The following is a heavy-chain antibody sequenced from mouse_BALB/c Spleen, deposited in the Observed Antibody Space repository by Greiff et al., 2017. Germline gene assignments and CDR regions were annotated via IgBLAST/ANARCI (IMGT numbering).Heavy chain of an antibody. Sequence: QVQLKESGPGLVQPSQSLSITCTVSGFSLTSYGVHWVRQSPGKGLEWLGVIWSGGSTDYNAAFISRLSISKDNSKSQVFFKMNSLQANDTAIYYCARNGGMDGNYGYFDVWGAGTTVTVSS. V-gene: IGHV2-2*02. D-gene: IGHD2-1*01. J-gene: IGHJ1*01. CDR2: IWSGGST. CDR3: ARNGGMDGNYGYFDV. CDR1: GFSLTSYG.